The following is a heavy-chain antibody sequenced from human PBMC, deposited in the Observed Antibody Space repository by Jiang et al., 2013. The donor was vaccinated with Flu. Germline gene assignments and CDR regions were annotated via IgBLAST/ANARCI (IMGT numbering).Heavy chain of an antibody. V-gene: IGHV4-61*01. CDR3: ARSGYNWNDLFDY. J-gene: IGHJ4*02. Sequence: SLTCTVSGGSVSSGSYYWSWIRQPPGKGLEWIGYIYYSGSTNYNPSLKSRVTISVDTSKNQFSLKLSSVTAADTAVYYCARSGYNWNDLFDYWGQGTLVTVSS. CDR1: GGSVSSGSYY. CDR2: IYYSGST. D-gene: IGHD1-20*01.